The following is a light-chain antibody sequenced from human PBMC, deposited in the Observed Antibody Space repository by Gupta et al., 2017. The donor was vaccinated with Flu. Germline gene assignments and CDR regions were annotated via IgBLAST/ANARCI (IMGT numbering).Light chain of an antibody. V-gene: IGLV2-14*01. CDR2: EVS. CDR1: SSDVGGYNY. CDR3: SSYTSISSWV. Sequence: QSALPPPAPVSRSPGQPITISCTGTSSDVGGYNYVSWYQQHPGKAPKLMIYEVSNRPSGVCNRFSGSKSGNTASLTISGLQAEDEADYYCSSYTSISSWVFGGGTKLTVL. J-gene: IGLJ3*02.